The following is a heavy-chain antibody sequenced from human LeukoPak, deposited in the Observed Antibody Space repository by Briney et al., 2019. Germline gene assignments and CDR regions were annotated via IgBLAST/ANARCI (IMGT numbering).Heavy chain of an antibody. Sequence: SETLSLTCTVSGGSISSSAYSWGWIRQPPGTGLDWIGNIYDSGNTYYNPSLKSRVTISVDTSKNQFSLKLNSVTAADTAVYYCARQYGPGYSSTWYFDYWGRGTLVTVSS. D-gene: IGHD6-13*01. J-gene: IGHJ4*02. CDR1: GGSISSSAYS. CDR3: ARQYGPGYSSTWYFDY. V-gene: IGHV4-39*01. CDR2: IYDSGNT.